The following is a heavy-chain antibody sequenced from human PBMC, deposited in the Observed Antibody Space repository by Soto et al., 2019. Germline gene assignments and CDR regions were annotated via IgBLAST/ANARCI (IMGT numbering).Heavy chain of an antibody. Sequence: SSGDYYWSWIRQPPGKGLEWVSGISWNSGTIVYADSVKGRFTISRDNAKNSLYLQMNSLRGEDTALYYCAKDMRGGSSSSRYYYGLDVWGQGTTVTVSS. CDR2: ISWNSGTI. CDR1: SSGDYY. J-gene: IGHJ6*02. V-gene: IGHV3-9*01. CDR3: AKDMRGGSSSSRYYYGLDV. D-gene: IGHD6-13*01.